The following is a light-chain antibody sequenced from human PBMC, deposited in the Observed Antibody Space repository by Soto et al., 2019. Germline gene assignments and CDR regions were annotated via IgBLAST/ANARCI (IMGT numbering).Light chain of an antibody. Sequence: QSVLTQPASVSGSPGQSITISCTGTSSDVGGYDFDSWYQHHPGKAPRLMIYDVSHRPSGVSDRFSASKSGNTASLTISGLQPEDEGDYYCSAYTARSTLVFGGGTKLTVL. CDR2: DVS. J-gene: IGLJ3*02. CDR3: SAYTARSTLV. CDR1: SSDVGGYDF. V-gene: IGLV2-14*03.